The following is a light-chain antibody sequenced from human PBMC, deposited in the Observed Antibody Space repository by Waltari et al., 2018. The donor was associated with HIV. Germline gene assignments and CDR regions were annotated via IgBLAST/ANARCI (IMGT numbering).Light chain of an antibody. V-gene: IGKV1-39*01. Sequence: DIQMTQSPSSLSASVGDSVTITCRASQTVNNKLNWYQQKHGEAPKVVIYDASTLQSGVPSRFRGGGSWTDFTLTITGLQLDDFATYVCQQSFSYPLTFGPGTKVDI. CDR1: QTVNNK. CDR3: QQSFSYPLT. CDR2: DAS. J-gene: IGKJ3*01.